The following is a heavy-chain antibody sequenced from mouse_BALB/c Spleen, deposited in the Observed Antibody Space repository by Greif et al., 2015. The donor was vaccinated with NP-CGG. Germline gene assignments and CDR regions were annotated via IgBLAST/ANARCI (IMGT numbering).Heavy chain of an antibody. CDR2: INPSTGYT. D-gene: IGHD2-4*01. CDR1: GYTFTSYW. V-gene: IGHV1-7*01. J-gene: IGHJ1*01. CDR3: ARDYDYWYFDV. Sequence: VKVVESGAELAKPGASVKMSCKASGYTFTSYWMHWVKQRPGQGLEWIGYINPSTGYTEYNQKFKDKATLTADKSSSTAYMQLSSLTSEDSAVYYCARDYDYWYFDVWGAGTTVTASS.